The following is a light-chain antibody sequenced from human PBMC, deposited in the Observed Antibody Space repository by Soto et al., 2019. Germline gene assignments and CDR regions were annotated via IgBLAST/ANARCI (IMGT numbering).Light chain of an antibody. V-gene: IGKV1-9*01. CDR2: AAS. Sequence: DIQLTQSPSFLSASVGDRVTITCRASQGISSYLAWYQQKPGKAPNLLIYAASTLQSGVPSRFSGSGSGTEFTLTISSLQPEDFASYYCQQLNSYLFTFGTGTKVDIK. J-gene: IGKJ3*01. CDR3: QQLNSYLFT. CDR1: QGISSY.